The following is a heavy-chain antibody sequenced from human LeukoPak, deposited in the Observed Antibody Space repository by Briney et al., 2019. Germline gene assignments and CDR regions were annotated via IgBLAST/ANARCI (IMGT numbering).Heavy chain of an antibody. J-gene: IGHJ3*01. V-gene: IGHV5-51*01. CDR2: IYPDDSDT. CDR3: ARPNITSYYDSRGYDAFDV. CDR1: GYRFNAYW. Sequence: GESLKISCKGSGYRFNAYWIAWVRQMPGKGLEWMGIIYPDDSDTRYSPSFQGQVTISADTSVRTAYLQWSSLKASDTAMYYCARPNITSYYDSRGYDAFDVWGQGTMVTVSS. D-gene: IGHD3-22*01.